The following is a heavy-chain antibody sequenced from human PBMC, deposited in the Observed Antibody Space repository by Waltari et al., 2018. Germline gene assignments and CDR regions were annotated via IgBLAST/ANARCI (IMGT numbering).Heavy chain of an antibody. J-gene: IGHJ3*02. D-gene: IGHD1-1*01. CDR1: GFTVSSNY. CDR3: ARVGTTSDHDAFDI. V-gene: IGHV3-53*02. Sequence: EVQLVETGGGLIQPGGSLRLSCAASGFTVSSNYMSWVRQAPGKGLEWVSVIYSGGSTYYADSVKGRFTISRDKSKNTLYLQMNSLRAEDTAVYYCARVGTTSDHDAFDIWGQGTMVTVSS. CDR2: IYSGGST.